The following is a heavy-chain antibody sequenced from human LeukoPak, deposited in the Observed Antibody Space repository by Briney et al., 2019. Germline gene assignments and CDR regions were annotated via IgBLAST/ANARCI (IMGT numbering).Heavy chain of an antibody. V-gene: IGHV3-21*01. CDR2: ISSSSSYI. Sequence: PGGSLRLSCAASGFTFSSYSMNWVRQAPGKGLEWVSSISSSSSYIYYADSVMGRFTISRDNAKNSLYLQMNSLRAEDTAVYYCAGGGYSYGSGYFDYWGQGTLVTVSS. D-gene: IGHD5-18*01. CDR3: AGGGYSYGSGYFDY. CDR1: GFTFSSYS. J-gene: IGHJ4*02.